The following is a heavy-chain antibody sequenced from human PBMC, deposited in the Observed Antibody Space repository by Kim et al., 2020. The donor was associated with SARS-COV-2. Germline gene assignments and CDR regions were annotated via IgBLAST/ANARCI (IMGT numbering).Heavy chain of an antibody. Sequence: SQTLSLTCAISGDSVSNNRAAWHWIRQSPSRGPEWLGRTYYRSQWSYDYAISVKSRITINPDTSKNQFSLHLNSVTPEDTAVYYCVREIAASGMGYCGQGTLVTVSS. CDR1: GDSVSNNRAA. V-gene: IGHV6-1*01. J-gene: IGHJ4*02. D-gene: IGHD6-13*01. CDR3: VREIAASGMGY. CDR2: TYYRSQWSY.